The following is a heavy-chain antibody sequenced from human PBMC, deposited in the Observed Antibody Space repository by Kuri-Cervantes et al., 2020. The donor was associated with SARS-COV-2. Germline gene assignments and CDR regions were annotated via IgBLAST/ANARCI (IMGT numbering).Heavy chain of an antibody. Sequence: GESLKISCAASGFTFSSYAMSWVRQAPGKGLEWVSAISGSGGSTYYADSVKGRFTISRDNAKNTLYLQMSSLRAEDTAVYYCVRDRLRHFDIWSQGTMVTVSS. CDR2: ISGSGGST. J-gene: IGHJ3*02. V-gene: IGHV3-23*01. CDR1: GFTFSSYA. D-gene: IGHD4-17*01. CDR3: VRDRLRHFDI.